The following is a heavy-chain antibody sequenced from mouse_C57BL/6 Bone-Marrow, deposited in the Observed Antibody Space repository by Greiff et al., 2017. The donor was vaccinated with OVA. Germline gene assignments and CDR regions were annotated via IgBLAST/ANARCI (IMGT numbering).Heavy chain of an antibody. V-gene: IGHV3-1*01. Sequence: VQLKESGPGMVKPSQSLSLTCTVPGYSITSGYDWHWIRHFPGNKLEWMGYISYSGSTNYNPSLKSRISLTHDPSKNPLFLQLNSVTTEDTATYCGARAYYGYSWFAYWGQGTLVTVSA. J-gene: IGHJ3*01. CDR2: ISYSGST. CDR1: GYSITSGYD. D-gene: IGHD2-9*01. CDR3: ARAYYGYSWFAY.